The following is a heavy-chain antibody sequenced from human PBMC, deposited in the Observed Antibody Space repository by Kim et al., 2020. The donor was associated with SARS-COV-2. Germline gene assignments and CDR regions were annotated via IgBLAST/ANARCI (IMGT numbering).Heavy chain of an antibody. D-gene: IGHD6-13*01. J-gene: IGHJ6*02. V-gene: IGHV3-11*04. Sequence: VTGRFTISDENAKNSLYLQMNSLRAEDTAVYYCARDLTSSWYYYYYGMDVWGQGTTVTVSS. CDR3: ARDLTSSWYYYYYGMDV.